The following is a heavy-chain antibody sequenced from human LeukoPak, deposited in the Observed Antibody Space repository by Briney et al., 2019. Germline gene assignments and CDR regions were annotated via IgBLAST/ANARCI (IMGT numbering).Heavy chain of an antibody. Sequence: GESLKISCQGSGYSFTSYWIGWVRQMPGKGLEWMGIVYPGDSDTKYSPSFQGQVTISADKSISTAYLQWGSLKASDTAMYYCARHPGSSRIDYWGQGTLVTVSS. CDR3: ARHPGSSRIDY. D-gene: IGHD2-2*01. J-gene: IGHJ4*02. V-gene: IGHV5-51*01. CDR2: VYPGDSDT. CDR1: GYSFTSYW.